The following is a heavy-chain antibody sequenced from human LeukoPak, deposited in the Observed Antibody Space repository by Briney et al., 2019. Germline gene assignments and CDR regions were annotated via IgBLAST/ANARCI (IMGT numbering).Heavy chain of an antibody. CDR2: ISASDVST. D-gene: IGHD3-10*01. CDR1: GFTFSSYV. CDR3: ARSLRVRGVPDYMDV. J-gene: IGHJ6*03. V-gene: IGHV3-23*01. Sequence: GGSLRLSCATSGFTFSSYVMSWVRQAPGKGLEWVSSISASDVSTYHADTVKGRFTISRDNAKNMLYLQMNSLRADDTAVYYCARSLRVRGVPDYMDVWGKGTTVIISS.